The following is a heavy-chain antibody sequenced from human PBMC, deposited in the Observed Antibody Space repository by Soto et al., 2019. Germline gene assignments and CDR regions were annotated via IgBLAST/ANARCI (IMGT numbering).Heavy chain of an antibody. V-gene: IGHV3-64*01. CDR3: ARGRVEDSSGWATYFYY. CDR1: GFTFSGYS. J-gene: IGHJ4*02. Sequence: EVQLVESGGGLVQPGGSLRLSCAASGFTFSGYSLFWVRQAPGKGLEYVSAINTNGVNTFYAKSVKGRFTISRDNSKNTRYLQMGSLRAEDMAVYYCARGRVEDSSGWATYFYYWGQGTLVTVSS. CDR2: INTNGVNT. D-gene: IGHD6-19*01.